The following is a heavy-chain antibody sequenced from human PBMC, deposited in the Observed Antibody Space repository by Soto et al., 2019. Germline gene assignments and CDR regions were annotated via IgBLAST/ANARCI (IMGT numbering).Heavy chain of an antibody. CDR3: AKGSSGYSIDY. D-gene: IGHD3-22*01. CDR1: GFTFSIYC. CDR2: ISYDGSNK. J-gene: IGHJ4*02. V-gene: IGHV3-30*18. Sequence: LXLSCAASGFTFSIYCMHWVRQAPGKGLECVAVISYDGSNKYYADSVKGRFTISRDNSKNTLYLQMNSLRAEDTAVYYCAKGSSGYSIDYWGQGALVTVSS.